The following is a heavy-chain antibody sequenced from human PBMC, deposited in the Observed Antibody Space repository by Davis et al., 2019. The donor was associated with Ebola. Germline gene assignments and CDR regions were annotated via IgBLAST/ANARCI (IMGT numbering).Heavy chain of an antibody. J-gene: IGHJ6*02. D-gene: IGHD1-26*01. CDR1: GFTFSSYS. V-gene: IGHV3-21*01. Sequence: GESLKISCAASGFTFSSYSMNWVRQAPGKVLEWVSSISSSSSYIYYADSVKGRFTISRDNAKNSLYLQMNSLRAEDTAVYYCARDHTTTYSYHYYGMDVWGQGTTVTVSS. CDR2: ISSSSSYI. CDR3: ARDHTTTYSYHYYGMDV.